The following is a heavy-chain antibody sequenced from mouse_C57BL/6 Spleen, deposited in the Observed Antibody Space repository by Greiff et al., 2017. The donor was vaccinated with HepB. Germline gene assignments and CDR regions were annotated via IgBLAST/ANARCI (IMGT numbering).Heavy chain of an antibody. CDR2: IYPRSGNT. J-gene: IGHJ4*01. D-gene: IGHD2-4*01. CDR1: GYTFTSYG. V-gene: IGHV1-81*01. CDR3: ARNYYDYDGRGYYYAMDY. Sequence: QVQLKESGAELARPGASVKLSCKASGYTFTSYGISWVKQRTGQGLEWIGEIYPRSGNTYYNEKFKGKATLTADKSSSTAYMELRSLTSEDSAVYFCARNYYDYDGRGYYYAMDYWGQGTSVTVSS.